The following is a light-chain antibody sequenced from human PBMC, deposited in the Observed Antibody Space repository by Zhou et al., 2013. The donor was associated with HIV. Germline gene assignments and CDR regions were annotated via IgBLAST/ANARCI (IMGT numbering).Light chain of an antibody. CDR2: AES. V-gene: IGKV3-20*01. Sequence: EIVLTQSPGTLSLTPGERASLSCRASQTIDSSYLAWYQQKPGQAPRLLIYAESRRAAGIPDRFSGRGSGTEFTLTISRLEPEDFAVYYCQHYGVSPYTFGPGTKLEI. CDR3: QHYGVSPYT. J-gene: IGKJ2*01. CDR1: QTIDSSY.